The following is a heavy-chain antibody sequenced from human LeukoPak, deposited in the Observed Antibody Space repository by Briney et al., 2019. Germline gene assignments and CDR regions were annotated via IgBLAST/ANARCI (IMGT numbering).Heavy chain of an antibody. D-gene: IGHD2-15*01. CDR2: IWYDGGNK. J-gene: IGHJ4*02. Sequence: PEGSLRLSCAASGFTFSNYGMHWVRQAPGKGLEWVAVIWYDGGNKYYADSVKGRFTISRDNSKNTLYLQMNGLRAEDTAVYYCAKAHCSGGDCYSPDYWGQGTLVTVSS. CDR1: GFTFSNYG. CDR3: AKAHCSGGDCYSPDY. V-gene: IGHV3-33*06.